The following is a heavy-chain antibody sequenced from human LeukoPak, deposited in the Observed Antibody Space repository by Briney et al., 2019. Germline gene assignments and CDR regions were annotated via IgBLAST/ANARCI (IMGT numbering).Heavy chain of an antibody. Sequence: PGGSLRLSCAASGFTFSSYGMHWVRQAPGKGLEWVAVISYDGSNKYYADSVEGRFTISRDNSKNTLYLQMNSLRAEDTAVYYCAKTYYYGSGSYSNYYYGMGVWGKGTTVTVSS. CDR1: GFTFSSYG. V-gene: IGHV3-30*18. D-gene: IGHD3-10*01. J-gene: IGHJ6*04. CDR2: ISYDGSNK. CDR3: AKTYYYGSGSYSNYYYGMGV.